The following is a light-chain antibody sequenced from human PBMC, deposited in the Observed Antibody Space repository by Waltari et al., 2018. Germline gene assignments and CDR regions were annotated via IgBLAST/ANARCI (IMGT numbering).Light chain of an antibody. CDR2: DVS. CDR3: SSYTSSSTLV. V-gene: IGLV2-14*03. CDR1: SSDVGGYNH. Sequence: QSALTQPASVSGSPGQSITISCPGTSSDVGGYNHVSWYQQHPGKAPKLMIYDVSKRPSGVSNRFSGSKSGNTASLTISVLQAEDEADYYCSSYTSSSTLVFGGGTKLTVL. J-gene: IGLJ2*01.